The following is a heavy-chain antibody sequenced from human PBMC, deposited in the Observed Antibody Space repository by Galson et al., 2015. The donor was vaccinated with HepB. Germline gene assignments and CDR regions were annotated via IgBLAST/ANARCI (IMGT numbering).Heavy chain of an antibody. CDR3: ARGSSGWHHFDY. D-gene: IGHD6-19*01. CDR2: LNPSSGST. J-gene: IGHJ4*02. CDR1: GYTFTSYH. Sequence: SVKVSCKASGYTFTSYHMHWVRQAPGQGLEWMGILNPSSGSTSYAQKFQGRVTMTWDTSTSTVYMELSSLRSEDTAVYYCARGSSGWHHFDYWGQGTLVTVSS. V-gene: IGHV1-46*01.